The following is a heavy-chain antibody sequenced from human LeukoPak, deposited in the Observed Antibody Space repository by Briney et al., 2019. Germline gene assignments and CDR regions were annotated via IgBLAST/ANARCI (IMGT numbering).Heavy chain of an antibody. V-gene: IGHV3-23*01. D-gene: IGHD1-26*01. Sequence: GGSLRLSCAASGFTFSSYAMSWVRQAPGKGLEWVSAISGSGGSTYYADSVKGRFTISRDNSKNTLYLQMNSLRAEDTAVYYCAKDSGSAWERFHGYWGQGTLVTVSS. J-gene: IGHJ4*02. CDR3: AKDSGSAWERFHGY. CDR1: GFTFSSYA. CDR2: ISGSGGST.